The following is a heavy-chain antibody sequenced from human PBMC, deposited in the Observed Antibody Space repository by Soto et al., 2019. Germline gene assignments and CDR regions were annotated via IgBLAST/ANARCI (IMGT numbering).Heavy chain of an antibody. CDR1: GFTFSSYS. CDR3: ARAFKEREGYCSGGSCDGRYYYYYGMDV. D-gene: IGHD2-15*01. V-gene: IGHV3-21*01. J-gene: IGHJ6*02. Sequence: PGGSLRLSCAASGFTFSSYSMNWVRQAPGKGLEWVSSISSSSSYIYYADSVKGRFTISRDNAKNSLYLQMNSLRAEDTAVYYCARAFKEREGYCSGGSCDGRYYYYYGMDVWGQGTTVTVSS. CDR2: ISSSSSYI.